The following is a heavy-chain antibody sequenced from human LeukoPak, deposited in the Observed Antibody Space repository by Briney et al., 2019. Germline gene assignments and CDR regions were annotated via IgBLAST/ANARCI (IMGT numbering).Heavy chain of an antibody. CDR1: GFTVSSNY. J-gene: IGHJ4*02. CDR3: ARDDPWGYYDSSGYSDGGDY. CDR2: IYSGGST. D-gene: IGHD3-22*01. Sequence: GGSLRLSCAASGFTVSSNYMSWVRQAPGKGLEWVSVIYSGGSTYYADSVKGRFTISRDNSKDTLYLQMNSLRAEDTAVYYCARDDPWGYYDSSGYSDGGDYWGQGTLVTVSS. V-gene: IGHV3-53*01.